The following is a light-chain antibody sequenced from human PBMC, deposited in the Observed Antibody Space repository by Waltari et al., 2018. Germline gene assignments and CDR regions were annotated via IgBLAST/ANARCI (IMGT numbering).Light chain of an antibody. Sequence: QSALTQPASVSGTPGQSITISCTGTNSDVGNYNLVSWYQHHPGEAPKLMICEVIKRPSGVSNRFSGSKSGNTASLTISGLQAEDEADCYCCSYAGIGTYVFGTGTKVTVL. CDR2: EVI. CDR3: CSYAGIGTYV. CDR1: NSDVGNYNL. J-gene: IGLJ1*01. V-gene: IGLV2-23*02.